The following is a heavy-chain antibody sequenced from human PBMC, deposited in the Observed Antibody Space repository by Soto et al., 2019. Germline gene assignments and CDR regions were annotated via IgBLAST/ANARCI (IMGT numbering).Heavy chain of an antibody. CDR2: ISGSGGIT. D-gene: IGHD2-21*02. J-gene: IGHJ4*02. CDR1: GFTFSSYA. V-gene: IGHV3-23*01. Sequence: GGSLRLSCAASGFTFSSYAMSWVRQAPGKGLEWVSAISGSGGITYYADSVKGRFTISRDNSKNTLYLQMNSLRAEDTAVYYCPKDPLPGKHLAHRLSFGFDYWRQALLVSVP. CDR3: PKDPLPGKHLAHRLSFGFDY.